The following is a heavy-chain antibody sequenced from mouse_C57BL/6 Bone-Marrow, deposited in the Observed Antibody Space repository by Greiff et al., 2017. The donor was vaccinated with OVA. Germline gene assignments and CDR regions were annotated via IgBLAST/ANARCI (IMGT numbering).Heavy chain of an antibody. J-gene: IGHJ1*03. CDR3: ARSHYDYDSYFDV. CDR2: IDPSDSYT. Sequence: QVQLQQPGAELVKPGASVKLSCKASGYTFTSYWMQWVKQRPGQGLEWIGEIDPSDSYTNYNQKFKGKATLTVDTSSSTAYMQLSSLTSEDSAVYYCARSHYDYDSYFDVWGTGTTVTVSS. D-gene: IGHD2-4*01. CDR1: GYTFTSYW. V-gene: IGHV1-50*01.